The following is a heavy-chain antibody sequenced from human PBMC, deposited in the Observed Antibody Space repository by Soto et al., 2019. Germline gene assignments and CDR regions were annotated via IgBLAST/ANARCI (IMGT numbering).Heavy chain of an antibody. Sequence: ASVKVSCKASGYTFTDYYIHWVRQAPGQGLEWMGWINPNTGVTHYAQRFQGRVIMTRDTSISTAYMDLSRLRSDDAALYFCARVKSGSYFLLLFDYWGRGTQVTVSS. CDR2: INPNTGVT. D-gene: IGHD3-10*01. J-gene: IGHJ4*01. CDR3: ARVKSGSYFLLLFDY. CDR1: GYTFTDYY. V-gene: IGHV1-2*02.